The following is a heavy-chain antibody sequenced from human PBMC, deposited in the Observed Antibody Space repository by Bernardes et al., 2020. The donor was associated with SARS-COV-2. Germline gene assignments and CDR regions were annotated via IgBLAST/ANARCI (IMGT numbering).Heavy chain of an antibody. D-gene: IGHD4-17*01. J-gene: IGHJ3*02. Sequence: LSLTCTGSGGSISRSNYYLAWLRQPPGKGLDWIGTIFYSGDTYYTPSLKSRVTISVDTSKNQFSMELNSLTAADTAVYYCAGYGDYSGDDAFDIWGQGTMVTVSS. CDR3: AGYGDYSGDDAFDI. CDR2: IFYSGDT. CDR1: GGSISRSNYY. V-gene: IGHV4-39*01.